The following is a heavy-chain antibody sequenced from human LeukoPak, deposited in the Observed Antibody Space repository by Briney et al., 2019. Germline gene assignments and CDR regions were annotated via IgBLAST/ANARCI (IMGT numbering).Heavy chain of an antibody. Sequence: TGGSLRLSCAASGFIFSTYAMSWVRQAPGKGLEWVSGISGSGGRTFYADSVKGRFTISRDNSKNTLYLQINSLRAEDTAVYYCAKDRVYLREFDYWGQGTLVTVSS. V-gene: IGHV3-23*01. J-gene: IGHJ4*02. CDR3: AKDRVYLREFDY. D-gene: IGHD5/OR15-5a*01. CDR1: GFIFSTYA. CDR2: ISGSGGRT.